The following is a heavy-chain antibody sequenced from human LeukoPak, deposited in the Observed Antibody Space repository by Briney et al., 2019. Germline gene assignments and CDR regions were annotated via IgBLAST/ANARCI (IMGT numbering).Heavy chain of an antibody. J-gene: IGHJ6*02. CDR3: ARGGHDSGYYGMDV. CDR2: IISMFGTA. V-gene: IGHV1-69*13. D-gene: IGHD1-26*01. CDR1: GGTVTRYA. Sequence: SVTVSCKASGGTVTRYAINWVRQAPGQGREWMGGIISMFGTANYAQKFQGRVTITADESTSTAYMELSSLRSEDTAVYYCARGGHDSGYYGMDVWGQGTTVTVSS.